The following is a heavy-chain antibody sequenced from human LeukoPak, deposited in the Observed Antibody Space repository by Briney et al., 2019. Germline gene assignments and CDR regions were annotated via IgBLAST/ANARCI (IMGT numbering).Heavy chain of an antibody. J-gene: IGHJ6*02. V-gene: IGHV3-48*01. CDR3: AKGTGNYYYYGMDV. CDR1: GFTFSSYS. D-gene: IGHD1-14*01. Sequence: GGSLRLSCAASGFTFSSYSMNWVRQAPGKGLEWVSYISSSSSTIYYAGSVKGRFTISRDNSKNTLYLQMNSLRAEDTAVYYCAKGTGNYYYYGMDVWGQGTTVTVSS. CDR2: ISSSSSTI.